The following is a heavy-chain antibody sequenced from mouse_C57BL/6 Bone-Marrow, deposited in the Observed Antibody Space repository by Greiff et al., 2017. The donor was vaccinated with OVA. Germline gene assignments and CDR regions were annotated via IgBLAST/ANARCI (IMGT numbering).Heavy chain of an antibody. D-gene: IGHD1-1*01. CDR2: INPYNGGT. V-gene: IGHV1-19*01. Sequence: EVQRVESGPVLVKPGASVKMSCKASGYTFTDYYMNWVKQSHGKSLEWIGVINPYNGGTSYNQKFKGKATLTVDKSSSTAYMELNSLTSEDSAVYYCARMGPYYYGSSYAMDYWGQGTSVTVSS. CDR3: ARMGPYYYGSSYAMDY. J-gene: IGHJ4*01. CDR1: GYTFTDYY.